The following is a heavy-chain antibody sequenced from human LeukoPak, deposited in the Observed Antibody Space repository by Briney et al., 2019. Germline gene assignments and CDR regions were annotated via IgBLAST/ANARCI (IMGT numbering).Heavy chain of an antibody. CDR3: ARARYVNSFYAFDI. CDR1: GGSISSYY. CDR2: IYYSGST. V-gene: IGHV4-59*01. Sequence: SETLSLTCTVSGGSISSYYWSWIRQPPGKGLEWIGYIYYSGSTNYNPSLKSRVTISVDTSKNQFFLKLSSVTAADTAVYYCARARYVNSFYAFDIWGQGTMVTVSS. J-gene: IGHJ3*02. D-gene: IGHD3-9*01.